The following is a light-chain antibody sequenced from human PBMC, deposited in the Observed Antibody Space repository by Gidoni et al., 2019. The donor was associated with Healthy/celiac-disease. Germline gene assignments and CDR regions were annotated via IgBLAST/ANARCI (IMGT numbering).Light chain of an antibody. CDR2: DAS. CDR1: QSVRSY. V-gene: IGKV3-11*01. J-gene: IGKJ4*01. CDR3: QQRSNWPVT. Sequence: EIVLTQSPATLSLSPGERATLTCRAIQSVRSYLAWYQQKPGQAPRLLIYDASNRATGIPARFSGSGSGTDFTLTISSLEPEDFAVYYCQQRSNWPVTFXGXTKVEIK.